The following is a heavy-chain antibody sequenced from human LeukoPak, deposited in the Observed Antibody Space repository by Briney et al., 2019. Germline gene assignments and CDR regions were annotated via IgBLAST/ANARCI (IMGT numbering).Heavy chain of an antibody. V-gene: IGHV4-59*01. J-gene: IGHJ4*02. CDR2: IYYSGST. D-gene: IGHD1-26*01. CDR3: ARAGAPAQIDY. Sequence: PSETLSLTCTVSGGSISSYYWSWIRQPPGKGLEWIGYIYYSGSTNYNPSLKSRVTISVDTSKNQFPLKLSSVTAADTAVYYCARAGAPAQIDYWGQGTLVTVSS. CDR1: GGSISSYY.